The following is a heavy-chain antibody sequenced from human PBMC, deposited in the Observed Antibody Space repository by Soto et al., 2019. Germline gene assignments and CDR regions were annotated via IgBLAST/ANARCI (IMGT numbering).Heavy chain of an antibody. CDR3: ASPKDIVVVVAATPFAY. CDR1: GFTFSSYG. J-gene: IGHJ4*02. V-gene: IGHV3-30*03. Sequence: PGGSLRLSCAASGFTFSSYGMHWVRQAPGKGLEWVAVISYDGSNKYYADSVKGRFTISRDNSKNTLYLQMNSLRAEDTAVYYCASPKDIVVVVAATPFAYWGQGTLVTVS. CDR2: ISYDGSNK. D-gene: IGHD2-15*01.